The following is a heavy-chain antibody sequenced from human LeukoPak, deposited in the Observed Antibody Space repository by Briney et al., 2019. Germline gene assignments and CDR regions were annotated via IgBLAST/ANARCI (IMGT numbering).Heavy chain of an antibody. J-gene: IGHJ3*02. CDR2: ITSSSSYI. CDR3: ARDPILTAMDLRDAFDI. V-gene: IGHV3-21*04. CDR1: GFTFSTYN. Sequence: PGGSLRLSCAASGFTFSTYNMNWVRQAPGKGLEWVSSITSSSSYIYYADSVKGRFTISRDNAKNSLYLQMNSLRAEDTAVYYCARDPILTAMDLRDAFDIWGQGTMVTVSS. D-gene: IGHD5-18*01.